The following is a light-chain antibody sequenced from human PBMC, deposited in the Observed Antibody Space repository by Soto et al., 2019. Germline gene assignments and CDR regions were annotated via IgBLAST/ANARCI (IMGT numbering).Light chain of an antibody. Sequence: DIQMTQSPSTLSASVGDRVTITCRASQSISSWLAWYQQKPGKAPRLLIYKASTLEPGVPSRFSGSGSGTEFTLTISSLQPDDFATYYCQEYNGYSSYTFGQGTRLEI. CDR2: KAS. CDR3: QEYNGYSSYT. V-gene: IGKV1-5*03. J-gene: IGKJ2*01. CDR1: QSISSW.